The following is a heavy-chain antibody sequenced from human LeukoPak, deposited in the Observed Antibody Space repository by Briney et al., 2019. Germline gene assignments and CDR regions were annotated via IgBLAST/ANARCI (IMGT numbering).Heavy chain of an antibody. D-gene: IGHD5-12*01. J-gene: IGHJ4*02. Sequence: GGSLRLSCAASGLTFSSYGMHWVRQAPGKGLEWVAVISYDGSNKYYADSVKGRFTISRDNSKNTLYLQMNSLRAEDTAVYYCAKDKHCGYIKTFDYWGQGTLVTVSS. CDR1: GLTFSSYG. CDR3: AKDKHCGYIKTFDY. V-gene: IGHV3-30*18. CDR2: ISYDGSNK.